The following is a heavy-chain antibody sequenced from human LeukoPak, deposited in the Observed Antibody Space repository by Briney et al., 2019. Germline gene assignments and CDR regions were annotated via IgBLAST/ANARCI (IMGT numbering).Heavy chain of an antibody. J-gene: IGHJ6*02. CDR3: ARMTTVIAYYYYYGMDV. D-gene: IGHD4-11*01. Sequence: GGSLRLSCAASGFTFSSSAMSWVRQAPGKGLEWVANIKQDGSEKYYVDSVKGRFTISRDNAKNSLYLQMNSLRAEDTVVYYCARMTTVIAYYYYYGMDVWGQGTTVTVSS. CDR2: IKQDGSEK. CDR1: GFTFSSSA. V-gene: IGHV3-7*01.